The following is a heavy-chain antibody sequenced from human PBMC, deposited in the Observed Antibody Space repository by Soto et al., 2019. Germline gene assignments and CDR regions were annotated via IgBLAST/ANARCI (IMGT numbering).Heavy chain of an antibody. CDR1: GDSIRRGGYY. V-gene: IGHV4-31*03. D-gene: IGHD2-8*01. CDR2: IYYTGST. Sequence: SETLSLTCTVSGDSIRRGGYYWSWIRQHPGKGLEWIGYIYYTGSTYYNPSLKSRVTISVDKSKNQLSLKLSSVTAADTAVYYCARRGYCTNGVCYYGMDVWGQGTTVTVSS. CDR3: ARRGYCTNGVCYYGMDV. J-gene: IGHJ6*02.